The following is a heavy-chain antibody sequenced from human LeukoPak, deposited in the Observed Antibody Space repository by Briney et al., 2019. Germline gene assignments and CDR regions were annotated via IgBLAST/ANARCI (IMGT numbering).Heavy chain of an antibody. CDR3: ARGEEYGSGTVHFDY. J-gene: IGHJ4*02. Sequence: SETLSLTCAVYGGSFSGYYWSWIRQPPGKGLEWIGEINHSGSTNYNPPLKSRVTTSVDKSKNQFSLKLSSVTAADTAVYYCARGEEYGSGTVHFDYWGQGTLVTDSS. CDR2: INHSGST. CDR1: GGSFSGYY. D-gene: IGHD3-10*01. V-gene: IGHV4-34*01.